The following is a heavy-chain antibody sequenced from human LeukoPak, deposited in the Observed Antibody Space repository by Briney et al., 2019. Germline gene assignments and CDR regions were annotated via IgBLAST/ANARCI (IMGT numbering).Heavy chain of an antibody. CDR1: GFTVSSNY. CDR3: ARGPIFGVVTTFDY. Sequence: GGSLRLSCAASGFTVSSNYMSWVRQAPGKGLEWVSVIYSGGSTYYADSVKGQFTISRDNSKNTLYLQMNSLRAEDTAVYYCARGPIFGVVTTFDYWGQGTLVTVSS. CDR2: IYSGGST. J-gene: IGHJ4*02. V-gene: IGHV3-53*01. D-gene: IGHD3-3*01.